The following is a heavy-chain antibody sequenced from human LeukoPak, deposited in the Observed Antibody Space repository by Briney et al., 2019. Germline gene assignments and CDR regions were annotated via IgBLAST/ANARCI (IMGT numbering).Heavy chain of an antibody. J-gene: IGHJ5*02. CDR2: VHPDTGYA. Sequence: ASVKVSCKTSGYPFTTYVINWVRQAAGQGLEWMGWVHPDTGYADYAQKFQGRVTMTSDTSISTAYMELSSLRSDDTAVYFCARGPRNDPWGQGTLVTVSS. D-gene: IGHD1-14*01. CDR1: GYPFTTYV. V-gene: IGHV1-8*01. CDR3: ARGPRNDP.